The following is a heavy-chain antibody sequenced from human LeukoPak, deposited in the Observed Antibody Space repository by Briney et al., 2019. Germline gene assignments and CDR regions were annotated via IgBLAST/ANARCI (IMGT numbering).Heavy chain of an antibody. J-gene: IGHJ4*02. CDR3: AKDRYGSGSYPLFDY. V-gene: IGHV3-30*18. D-gene: IGHD3-10*01. CDR2: ISFDGSNL. Sequence: PGKSLRLSCAASGFTFSNYAMHWVRQAPGKGLEWVAVISFDGSNLYYGDSVKGRFTVSRDNSKNTVYLQMSSLRGDDAAVYYCAKDRYGSGSYPLFDYWGQGTLVTVSS. CDR1: GFTFSNYA.